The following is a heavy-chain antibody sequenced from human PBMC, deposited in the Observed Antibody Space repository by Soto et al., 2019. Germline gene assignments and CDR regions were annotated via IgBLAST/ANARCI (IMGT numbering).Heavy chain of an antibody. J-gene: IGHJ6*02. Sequence: QVQLQQSGPGLVKPSETLSLTCIVSSGPTSSHNWGWIRQTPGRGLEWIGYVYHTGGISYNPSLQSRVTIAADTSTNHISLTLSSVTDADTAIYYCVRQGIGTLHGLVAVWGQGTTVTVSS. CDR1: SGPTSSHN. CDR2: VYHTGGI. CDR3: VRQGIGTLHGLVAV. V-gene: IGHV4-59*08. D-gene: IGHD1-1*01.